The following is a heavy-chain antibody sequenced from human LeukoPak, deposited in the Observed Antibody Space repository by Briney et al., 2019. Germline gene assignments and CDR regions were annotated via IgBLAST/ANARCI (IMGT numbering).Heavy chain of an antibody. J-gene: IGHJ4*02. Sequence: GGSLRLSCAASGFTFSDFYMTWIRQAPGKGLEWVSYISNSGSTIYYADSVKGRFTISRDNAKGSLYLQMSGLRAEDTAVYFCARSADSSGYFREITLYYFDYWGQGTLVTVSS. V-gene: IGHV3-11*01. CDR2: ISNSGSTI. CDR3: ARSADSSGYFREITLYYFDY. D-gene: IGHD3-22*01. CDR1: GFTFSDFY.